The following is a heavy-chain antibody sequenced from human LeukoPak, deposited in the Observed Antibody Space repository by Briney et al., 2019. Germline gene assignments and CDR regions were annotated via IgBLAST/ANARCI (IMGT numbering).Heavy chain of an antibody. CDR1: GGSISGGDYY. Sequence: PSETLSLTCTVSGGSISGGDYYWNWIRQPPGKGLEWLGYIYYSGSTYYNPSLKSRVTMSVDTSKKQFSLKLSSVTAADTAVYYCARDRYYYENSTSGAFDIWGQGTMVTVSS. V-gene: IGHV4-30-4*01. CDR2: IYYSGST. J-gene: IGHJ3*02. D-gene: IGHD3-22*01. CDR3: ARDRYYYENSTSGAFDI.